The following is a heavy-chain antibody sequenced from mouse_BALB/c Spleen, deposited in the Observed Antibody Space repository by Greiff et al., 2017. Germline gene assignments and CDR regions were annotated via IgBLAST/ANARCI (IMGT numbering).Heavy chain of an antibody. CDR1: GFAFSSYD. D-gene: IGHD1-1*01. Sequence: VKLMASGGGLVKPGGSLKLSCAASGFAFSSYDMSWVRQTPEKSLEWVAYISSGGGSTYYPDTVKGRFTISRDNAKNTLYLQMSSLKSEDTAMYYCARQTVYAMDDWGEGNTV. CDR3: ARQTVYAMDD. J-gene: IGHJ4*01. V-gene: IGHV5-12-1*01. CDR2: ISSGGGST.